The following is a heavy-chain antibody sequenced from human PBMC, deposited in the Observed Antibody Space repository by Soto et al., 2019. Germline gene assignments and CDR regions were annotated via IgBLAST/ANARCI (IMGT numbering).Heavy chain of an antibody. CDR2: IYYGGST. CDR1: GGSISSGGYY. V-gene: IGHV4-31*03. D-gene: IGHD2-21*02. Sequence: SETMSLTCTVSGGSISSGGYYWSWIRQHPGKGLEWIGYIYYGGSTYYNPSLKSRVTISVDTSKNQFSLKLSSVTAADTAVYYCARGEKQYCGGDCYSFAFDIWGQGTMVTVSS. CDR3: ARGEKQYCGGDCYSFAFDI. J-gene: IGHJ3*02.